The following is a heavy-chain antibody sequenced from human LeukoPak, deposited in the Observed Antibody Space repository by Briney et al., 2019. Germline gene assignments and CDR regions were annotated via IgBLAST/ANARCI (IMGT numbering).Heavy chain of an antibody. CDR3: ARESYDILTGYYNYYYGMDV. V-gene: IGHV1-2*02. CDR1: GYTFTGYY. Sequence: ASVKVSCKASGYTFTGYYMHWVRQAPGQGLEWMEWINPNSGGTNYAQKFQGRVTMTRDTSISTAYMELSRLRSDDTAVYYCARESYDILTGYYNYYYGMDVWGQGTTVTVSS. D-gene: IGHD3-9*01. J-gene: IGHJ6*02. CDR2: INPNSGGT.